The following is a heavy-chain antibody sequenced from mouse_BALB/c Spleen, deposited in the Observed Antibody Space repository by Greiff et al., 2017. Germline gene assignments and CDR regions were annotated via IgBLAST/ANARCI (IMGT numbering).Heavy chain of an antibody. CDR1: GYTFTSYY. J-gene: IGHJ3*01. D-gene: IGHD1-1*01. CDR2: INPSNGGT. Sequence: QVQLQQSGAELVKPGASVKLSCKASGYTFTSYYMYWVKQRPGQGLEWIGEINPSNGGTNFNEKFKSKATLTVDKSSSTAYMQLSSLTSEDSAVYYCTRCPYYYVSSFAYWGQGTLVTVSA. V-gene: IGHV1S81*02. CDR3: TRCPYYYVSSFAY.